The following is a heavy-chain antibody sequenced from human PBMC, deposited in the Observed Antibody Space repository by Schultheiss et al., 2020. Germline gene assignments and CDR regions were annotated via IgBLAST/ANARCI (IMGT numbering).Heavy chain of an antibody. CDR3: AREVGGYYGDY. D-gene: IGHD3-22*01. Sequence: GESLKIPCAASGFTFSSYSMNWVRQAPGKGLEWVSYISSSSSTIYYADSVKGRFTISRDNAKNSLYLQMNSLRAEDTAVYYCAREVGGYYGDYWGQGTLVTVSS. J-gene: IGHJ4*02. V-gene: IGHV3-48*04. CDR1: GFTFSSYS. CDR2: ISSSSSTI.